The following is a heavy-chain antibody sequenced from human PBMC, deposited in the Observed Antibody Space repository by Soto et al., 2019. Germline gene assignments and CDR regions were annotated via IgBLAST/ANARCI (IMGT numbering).Heavy chain of an antibody. J-gene: IGHJ6*02. CDR2: ISYDGSNK. CDR1: GFTFSSHG. D-gene: IGHD2-15*01. CDR3: AKDQKCSGGSCYLANYYYSYGMVF. Sequence: SLRLSCAASGFTFSSHGMHWVRQAPGKGLEWVAVISYDGSNKYYADSVKGRFTISRDNSKNTLYLQMNSLRAEDTAVYYCAKDQKCSGGSCYLANYYYSYGMVFSGQATTVTVSS. V-gene: IGHV3-30*18.